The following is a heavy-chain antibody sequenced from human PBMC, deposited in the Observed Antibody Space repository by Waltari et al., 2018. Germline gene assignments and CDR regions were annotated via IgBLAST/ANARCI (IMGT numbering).Heavy chain of an antibody. CDR1: GGSISSGSYY. Sequence: QVQLQESGPGLVKPSQTLSLTCTVSGGSISSGSYYWSWIRQPAGKGLEWIGRIYTSGSTNYNPSLKSRVTISVDTSKNQFSLKLSSVTAADTAVYYCARERDCSSTSCITFYYYYYMDVWGKGTTVIVSS. CDR2: IYTSGST. CDR3: ARERDCSSTSCITFYYYYYMDV. J-gene: IGHJ6*03. V-gene: IGHV4-61*02. D-gene: IGHD2-2*01.